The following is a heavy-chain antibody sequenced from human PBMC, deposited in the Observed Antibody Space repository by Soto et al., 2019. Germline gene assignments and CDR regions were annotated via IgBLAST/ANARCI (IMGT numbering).Heavy chain of an antibody. CDR1: GGSFSGYY. J-gene: IGHJ4*02. Sequence: TSETLSLTCAVYGGSFSGYYWSWIRQPPGKGLEWIGEINHSGSTNYNPSLKSRLTISVDTSKNQFSLKLSSVTAADTAVYYCARGPLYYDFWSGRYFDYWGQGTLVTVSS. D-gene: IGHD3-3*01. CDR3: ARGPLYYDFWSGRYFDY. V-gene: IGHV4-34*01. CDR2: INHSGST.